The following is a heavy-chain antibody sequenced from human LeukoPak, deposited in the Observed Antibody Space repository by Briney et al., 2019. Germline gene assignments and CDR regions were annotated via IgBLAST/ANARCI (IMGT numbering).Heavy chain of an antibody. D-gene: IGHD2-15*01. CDR2: IYYSGNT. Sequence: ASGTLSLTCTVSGGSISSGGYYWSWIRQHPGKGLEWIGYIYYSGNTYYNPSLKSRVIISVDTSKNQFSLKLSSVTAADTAVYYCARSHHYCSGGSCYSPNWFDPWGQGTLVTVSS. V-gene: IGHV4-31*03. CDR3: ARSHHYCSGGSCYSPNWFDP. CDR1: GGSISSGGYY. J-gene: IGHJ5*02.